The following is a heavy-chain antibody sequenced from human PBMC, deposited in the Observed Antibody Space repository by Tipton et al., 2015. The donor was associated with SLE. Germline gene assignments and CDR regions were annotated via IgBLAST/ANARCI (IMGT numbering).Heavy chain of an antibody. CDR3: ARGRIAVAGNHFDY. Sequence: TLSLTCTVSGGSFSSGNYWSWIRQPAGKGLEWIGRIYTSGSTNYNPSLKSRVTISVDTSKNQFSLKLSSVTAADTAVYYCARGRIAVAGNHFDYWGQGTLVTVSS. J-gene: IGHJ4*02. CDR2: IYTSGST. CDR1: GGSFSSGNY. V-gene: IGHV4-61*02. D-gene: IGHD6-19*01.